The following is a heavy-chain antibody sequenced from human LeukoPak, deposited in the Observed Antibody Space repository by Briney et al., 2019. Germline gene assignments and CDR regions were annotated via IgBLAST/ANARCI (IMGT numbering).Heavy chain of an antibody. CDR3: ATEKQYYDSSGYHDY. V-gene: IGHV1-24*01. J-gene: IGHJ4*02. Sequence: ASVKVSCKVSGYTLTELSMHWVRQAPGKGLEWMGGFDPEDGETIYAQKFQGRVTMTEDTSTDTAYMELSSLRSEDTAVYYCATEKQYYDSSGYHDYWGQGTLVTVSS. CDR1: GYTLTELS. D-gene: IGHD3-22*01. CDR2: FDPEDGET.